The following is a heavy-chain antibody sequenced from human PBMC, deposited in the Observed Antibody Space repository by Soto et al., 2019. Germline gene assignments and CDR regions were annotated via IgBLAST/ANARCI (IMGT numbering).Heavy chain of an antibody. CDR1: GYTFTSYG. J-gene: IGHJ5*02. D-gene: IGHD6-13*01. CDR3: ARIYSSSWDNWFDP. V-gene: IGHV1-18*01. Sequence: WASVKVSCKASGYTFTSYGISWVRQAPGQGLEWMGWISAYNGNTNYAQKIQGRVTKTTDKSTSTAYMKLRSLKSDDTAVYYCARIYSSSWDNWFDPWGQGTLVTVSS. CDR2: ISAYNGNT.